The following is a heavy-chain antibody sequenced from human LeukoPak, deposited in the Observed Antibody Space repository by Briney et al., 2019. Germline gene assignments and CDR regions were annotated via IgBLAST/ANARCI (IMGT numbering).Heavy chain of an antibody. Sequence: PSETLSLTCTVSGDSISSDYWSWTRQPPGKGLEWIGTIYNSGNTNYNPSLESRVAISVDTSKNQFSLKLYSVTAADTAVYYCAGEGHWLVFDYWGQGTLVTVSS. CDR2: IYNSGNT. J-gene: IGHJ4*02. D-gene: IGHD6-19*01. CDR3: AGEGHWLVFDY. CDR1: GDSISSDY. V-gene: IGHV4-4*09.